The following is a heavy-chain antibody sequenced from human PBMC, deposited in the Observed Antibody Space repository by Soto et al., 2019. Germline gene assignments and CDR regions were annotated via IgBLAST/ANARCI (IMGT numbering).Heavy chain of an antibody. D-gene: IGHD6-13*01. V-gene: IGHV3-33*06. J-gene: IGHJ4*02. CDR3: AKHQNGSRWSYFAY. Sequence: LRLSWAASGFTFSSYSMNWVRQAPGKGLEWVAIIWYDGSNKYYADSVKGRFTISRDNSKNTLFLQMNSLAAADTAVFYCAKHQNGSRWSYFAYWGQGTLVTVSS. CDR2: IWYDGSNK. CDR1: GFTFSSYS.